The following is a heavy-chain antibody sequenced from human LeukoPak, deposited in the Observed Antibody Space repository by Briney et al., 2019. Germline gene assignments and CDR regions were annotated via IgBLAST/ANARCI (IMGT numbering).Heavy chain of an antibody. CDR1: GYAFTGYY. Sequence: ASVKVSCKASGYAFTGYYMHWVRQAPGQGLEWMGWINPNSGGTNYAQKFQGRVTMTRDRSIRTAYMDLSRLRSDDTAVYYCARLPIVDTAMVSDYWGQGTLVTVSS. J-gene: IGHJ4*02. CDR3: ARLPIVDTAMVSDY. D-gene: IGHD5-18*01. CDR2: INPNSGGT. V-gene: IGHV1-2*02.